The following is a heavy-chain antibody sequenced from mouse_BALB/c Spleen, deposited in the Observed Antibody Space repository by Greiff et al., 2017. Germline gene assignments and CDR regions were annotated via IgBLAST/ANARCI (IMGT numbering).Heavy chain of an antibody. CDR3: AREGGREFAMDY. D-gene: IGHD3-3*01. V-gene: IGHV5-17*02. CDR1: GFTFSSFG. CDR2: ISSGSSTI. Sequence: EVKLMESGGGLVQPGGSRKLSCAASGFTFSSFGMHWVRQAPEKGLEWVAYISSGSSTIYYADTVKGRFTISRDNPKNTLFLQMTSLRSEDTAMYYCAREGGREFAMDYWGQGTSVTVSS. J-gene: IGHJ4*01.